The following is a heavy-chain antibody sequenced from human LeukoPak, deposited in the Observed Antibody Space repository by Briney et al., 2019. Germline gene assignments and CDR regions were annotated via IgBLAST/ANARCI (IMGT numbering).Heavy chain of an antibody. V-gene: IGHV4-34*01. Sequence: TASETLSLTCAVYGRSFSGYYWSWIRQPPGKGLEWIGEINHSGSTNYNPSLRSRVTISGDTSKNQFSLKLSSVTAADTAVYFCARVGYSYVINDWSRTGLGAYPTKYYYHMDVWGKGTTVTVSS. CDR1: GRSFSGYY. CDR3: ARVGYSYVINDWSRTGLGAYPTKYYYHMDV. CDR2: INHSGST. J-gene: IGHJ6*03. D-gene: IGHD5-18*01.